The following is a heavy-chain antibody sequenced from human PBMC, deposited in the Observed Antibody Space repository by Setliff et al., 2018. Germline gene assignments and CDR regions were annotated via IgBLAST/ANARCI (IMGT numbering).Heavy chain of an antibody. CDR2: ISAYTGNT. CDR1: GYTFSNYG. J-gene: IGHJ4*02. CDR3: SKLVRYCTTTACQGASGAEF. D-gene: IGHD2-8*01. V-gene: IGHV1-18*01. Sequence: ASVKVSCKASGYTFSNYGITWVRQAPGQGLEWMGWISAYTGNTKFAQKFQGGVTMTTDTSTSTAYLELRSLTSDDTAVHYCSKLVRYCTTTACQGASGAEFWGQGTLVTVSS.